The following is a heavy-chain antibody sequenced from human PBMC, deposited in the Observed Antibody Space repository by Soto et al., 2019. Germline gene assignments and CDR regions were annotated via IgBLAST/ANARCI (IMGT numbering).Heavy chain of an antibody. CDR3: ARKEEYCSAFSCREIYGLDV. CDR2: VSYDVNDK. Sequence: GGSLRLSCAASGFTFSSYAMHWVRQAPGKGLEWVAFVSYDVNDKYYADSVKGRFTISRDNSQNTIYLQMSSLKSEDTAVYFCARKEEYCSAFSCREIYGLDVWGQGTTVTVSS. D-gene: IGHD2-15*01. J-gene: IGHJ6*02. CDR1: GFTFSSYA. V-gene: IGHV3-30-3*01.